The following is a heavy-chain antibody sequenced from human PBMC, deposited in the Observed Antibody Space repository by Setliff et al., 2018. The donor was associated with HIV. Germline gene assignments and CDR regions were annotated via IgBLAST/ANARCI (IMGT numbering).Heavy chain of an antibody. D-gene: IGHD3-9*01. Sequence: SETLSLTCAVSGGSISSNWWSWVRQSPGKGLEWIGEIYHSGSTNYNPSLKSRVTISVDTSKNQFSLKLGSVTAADTAVYYCARYKCINFACVGFDIWGQGTVVTVSS. J-gene: IGHJ3*02. CDR3: ARYKCINFACVGFDI. CDR1: GGSISSNW. CDR2: IYHSGST. V-gene: IGHV4-4*02.